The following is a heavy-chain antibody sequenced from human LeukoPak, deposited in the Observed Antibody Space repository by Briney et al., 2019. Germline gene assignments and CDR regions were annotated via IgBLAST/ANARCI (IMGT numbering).Heavy chain of an antibody. J-gene: IGHJ6*02. D-gene: IGHD3-3*01. Sequence: GASVKVSCKASGYTFTSYGISWVRQAPGQGLEWMGWMNPNSGNTGYAQKFQGRVTMTRNTSISTAYMELSSLRSEDTAVYYCARGGGVLEWLLYPYYYYGMDVWGQGTTVTVSS. CDR2: MNPNSGNT. CDR3: ARGGGVLEWLLYPYYYYGMDV. V-gene: IGHV1-8*02. CDR1: GYTFTSYG.